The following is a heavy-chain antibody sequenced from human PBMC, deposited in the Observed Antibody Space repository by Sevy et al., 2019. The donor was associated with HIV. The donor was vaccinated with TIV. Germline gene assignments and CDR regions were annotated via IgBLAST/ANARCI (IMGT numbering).Heavy chain of an antibody. V-gene: IGHV3-30-3*01. CDR2: ISYDGSNK. CDR1: GFTFSSYA. Sequence: GGSLRLSCAASGFTFSSYAMHWVRQAPGKGLEWVAVISYDGSNKYYADSVKGRFTISRDNSKNTLYLQMNSLRAEDTAVYYCARPLGSDDWLLHHPDAFDIWGQGTMVTVSS. J-gene: IGHJ3*02. CDR3: ARPLGSDDWLLHHPDAFDI. D-gene: IGHD3-9*01.